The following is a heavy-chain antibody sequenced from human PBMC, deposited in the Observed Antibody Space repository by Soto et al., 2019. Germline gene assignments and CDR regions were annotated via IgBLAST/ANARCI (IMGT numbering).Heavy chain of an antibody. V-gene: IGHV3-30*18. CDR2: ISYDGSNK. CDR1: GFTFSSYG. CDR3: AKGPDARGSSWYKEFDY. D-gene: IGHD6-13*01. Sequence: QVQLVESGGGVVQPGRSLRLSCAASGFTFSSYGMHWVRQAPGKGLEWVAVISYDGSNKYYADSVKGRFTISRDNSKNTLYLQMNSLRAEDTAVYYCAKGPDARGSSWYKEFDYWGQGTLVTVSS. J-gene: IGHJ4*02.